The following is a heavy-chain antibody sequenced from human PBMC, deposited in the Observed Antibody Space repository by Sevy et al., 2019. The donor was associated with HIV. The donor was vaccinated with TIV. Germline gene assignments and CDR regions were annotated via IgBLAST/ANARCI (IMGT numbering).Heavy chain of an antibody. CDR1: GFTFSDYY. CDR3: ARVARYCSSTSCYGSYYMDV. J-gene: IGHJ6*03. D-gene: IGHD2-2*01. Sequence: GGSLRLSCAASGFTFSDYYMSWIRQAPGKGLEWVSYISSSSSYTNYADSVKGRFTISRDNAKNLLYLQMNSLRAEDTAVYYCARVARYCSSTSCYGSYYMDVWGKGTTVTVSS. V-gene: IGHV3-11*06. CDR2: ISSSSSYT.